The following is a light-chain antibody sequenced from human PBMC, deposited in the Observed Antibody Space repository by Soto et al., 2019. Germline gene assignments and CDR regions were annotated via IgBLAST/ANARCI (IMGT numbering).Light chain of an antibody. V-gene: IGKV3-20*01. CDR3: QQYSTSPLT. J-gene: IGKJ1*01. CDR1: QSVRSNY. Sequence: EIVLTQSPGTLTLSPGERATLSCRASQSVRSNYLAWYQQGPGQAPRLLIFAASSRATGIPDRFSGSGSGTDFTLTISRLEPEDFAVYYCQQYSTSPLTFVQGTKVDIK. CDR2: AAS.